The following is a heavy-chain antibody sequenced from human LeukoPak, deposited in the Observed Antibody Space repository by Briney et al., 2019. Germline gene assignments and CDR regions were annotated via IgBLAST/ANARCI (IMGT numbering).Heavy chain of an antibody. CDR1: GGSISSCY. D-gene: IGHD6-13*01. CDR3: AREAAAGNLLFDY. CDR2: IYYSGST. Sequence: PSETLSLTCTVSGGSISSCYWSWIRQPPGKGLEWIGYIYYSGSTNYNPSLKSRVTISVDTSKNQFSLKLSSVTAADTAVYYCAREAAAGNLLFDYWGQGTLVTVSS. J-gene: IGHJ4*02. V-gene: IGHV4-59*01.